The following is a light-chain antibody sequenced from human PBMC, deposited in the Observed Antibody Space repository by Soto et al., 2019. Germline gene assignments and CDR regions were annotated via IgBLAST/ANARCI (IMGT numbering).Light chain of an antibody. Sequence: DVVMTQSPLSLPVTLGQPASISCRSSQSLAYSDGNTYLNWFQQRPGQSPRRIIYKVSNLDSGVPERFSGSGSGSDFTLKISRVEAADVGVYYCMQGTPWPPYTFGQGTKLEIK. CDR2: KVS. CDR3: MQGTPWPPYT. V-gene: IGKV2-30*01. CDR1: QSLAYSDGNTY. J-gene: IGKJ2*01.